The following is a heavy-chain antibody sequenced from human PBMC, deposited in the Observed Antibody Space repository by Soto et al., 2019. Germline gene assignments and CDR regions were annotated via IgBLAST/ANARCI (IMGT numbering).Heavy chain of an antibody. J-gene: IGHJ2*01. D-gene: IGHD3-22*01. Sequence: QVQLVQSGAEVKKPGASVKVSCKASGYTFTSYGISWVRQAPGQGLEWMGWISAYNGNTNYAQKLQGRVTMTTDTSTNTAYMELKSLRSDDTAVYYCARDIPYYYDSSGYYVTFDLWGRGTLVTVSA. CDR3: ARDIPYYYDSSGYYVTFDL. CDR2: ISAYNGNT. V-gene: IGHV1-18*01. CDR1: GYTFTSYG.